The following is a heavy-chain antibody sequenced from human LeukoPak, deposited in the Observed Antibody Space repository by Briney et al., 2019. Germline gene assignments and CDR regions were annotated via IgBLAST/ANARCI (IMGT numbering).Heavy chain of an antibody. CDR1: GFTFNSYG. J-gene: IGHJ4*02. V-gene: IGHV3-33*01. CDR2: MWYDGSNK. D-gene: IGHD4-11*01. Sequence: GGSLRLSCAASGFTFNSYGMHWVRQAPGKGLEWVAVMWYDGSNKYYADSVKGRFTISRDDSKNTLYLQMNSPRAEDTAMYYCARGLPPVMKYYFDYWGQGTLVTVSS. CDR3: ARGLPPVMKYYFDY.